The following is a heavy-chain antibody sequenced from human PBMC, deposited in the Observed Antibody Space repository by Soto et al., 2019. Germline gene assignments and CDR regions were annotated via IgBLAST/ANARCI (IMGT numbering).Heavy chain of an antibody. CDR1: GESFSGYY. J-gene: IGHJ5*02. CDR3: ARVKRGFYLPKITRFDP. V-gene: IGHV4-34*02. Sequence: QVQLQQWGAGLLKPSETLSLTCAVYGESFSGYYWSWIRQSPGKGLEWIGEINHSGDTNYNPSLKSRVTISVDTSKNQFSLKVTSVTAADTGVYYCARVKRGFYLPKITRFDPWGQGTRVSVSS. CDR2: INHSGDT. D-gene: IGHD1-26*01.